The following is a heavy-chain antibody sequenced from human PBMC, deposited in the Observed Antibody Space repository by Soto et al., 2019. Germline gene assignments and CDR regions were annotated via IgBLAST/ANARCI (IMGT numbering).Heavy chain of an antibody. V-gene: IGHV3-33*01. CDR1: GFNFSSYV. D-gene: IGHD6-19*01. CDR2: IWYDGGNK. Sequence: QVQLVESGGGVVQPGRSLRLSCAASGFNFSSYVMHWVRQAPGKGLEWVAVIWYDGGNKYYADSVKGRFTISRDNSKNTLYLQMNSLSAEDTAVYYCARDRQWLPRDGLRSSYYDYWGQGTLVTVSS. CDR3: ARDRQWLPRDGLRSSYYDY. J-gene: IGHJ4*02.